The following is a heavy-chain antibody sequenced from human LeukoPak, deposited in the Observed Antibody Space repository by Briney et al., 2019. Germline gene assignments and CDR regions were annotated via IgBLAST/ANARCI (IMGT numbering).Heavy chain of an antibody. CDR1: NYSLSSGYY. V-gene: IGHV4-38-2*01. J-gene: IGHJ3*02. CDR3: ARSPPVDSGWYGINDAFDI. D-gene: IGHD6-19*01. Sequence: SETLSLTCAVSNYSLSSGYYWGWIRQPPGKGLEWIGSIFHSGKTYQNPSLKSRVTMSVDTSNNQFSLRLHSVSAADTAVYYCARSPPVDSGWYGINDAFDIWGQGTMVTVSS. CDR2: IFHSGKT.